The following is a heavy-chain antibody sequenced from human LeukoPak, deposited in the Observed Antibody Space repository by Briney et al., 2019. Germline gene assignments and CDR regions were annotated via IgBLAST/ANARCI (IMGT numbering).Heavy chain of an antibody. D-gene: IGHD1-26*01. CDR1: GDSVSSNSAA. J-gene: IGHJ4*02. CDR2: TYYRSKWYN. V-gene: IGHV6-1*01. Sequence: SQTLSLTCAISGDSVSSNSAAWNWIRQSPSRGLEWLGRTYYRSKWYNDYAVSVKSRITINPDTSKNQFSLQLNSVTPEDTAVYYCASGSYYTPSHPFDYWGQGTLVTVSS. CDR3: ASGSYYTPSHPFDY.